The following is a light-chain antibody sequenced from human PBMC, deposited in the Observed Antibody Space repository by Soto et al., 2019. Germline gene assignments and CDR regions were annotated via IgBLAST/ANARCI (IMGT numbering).Light chain of an antibody. CDR2: DAS. CDR3: QQRSNWPTWT. J-gene: IGKJ1*01. Sequence: EIVLTQSPATLSLSPGERATLSCRASQSVSSYLAWYQQKPGQAPRLLIYDASNRATDIPARFSGSGSGTAFTLTISSLEPEDFAVYYCQQRSNWPTWTFGPGTKVEIK. CDR1: QSVSSY. V-gene: IGKV3-11*01.